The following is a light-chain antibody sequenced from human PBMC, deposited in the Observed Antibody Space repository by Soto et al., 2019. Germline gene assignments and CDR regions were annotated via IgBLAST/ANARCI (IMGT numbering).Light chain of an antibody. Sequence: QSVLTQPPSVSGAPGQRVTISCTGSSSNIGADYDVHWYQQRPGTAPKLLIFGNINRPSGVPDRFSGSKSGTSASLAITGLQGEDEGEYYWQSYDSTLSARYVFGAGTKVTVL. J-gene: IGLJ1*01. V-gene: IGLV1-40*01. CDR1: SSNIGADYD. CDR2: GNI. CDR3: QSYDSTLSARYV.